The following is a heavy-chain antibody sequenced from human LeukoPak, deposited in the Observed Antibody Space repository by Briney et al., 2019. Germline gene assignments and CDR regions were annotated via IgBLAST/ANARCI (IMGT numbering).Heavy chain of an antibody. CDR3: ARAPLYDSSGYYGRPAFDI. Sequence: PGGSLRLSCAASGFTVSSNYMSWVRQAPGKGLEWVSVIYSGGSTYYADSVKGRFTISRDNSKNTLYLQMNSLRAEDTAVYYCARAPLYDSSGYYGRPAFDIWGQGTMVTVSS. CDR1: GFTVSSNY. D-gene: IGHD3-22*01. V-gene: IGHV3-66*01. CDR2: IYSGGST. J-gene: IGHJ3*02.